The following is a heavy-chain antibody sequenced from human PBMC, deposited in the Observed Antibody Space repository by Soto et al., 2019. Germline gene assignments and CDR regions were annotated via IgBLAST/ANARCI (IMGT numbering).Heavy chain of an antibody. J-gene: IGHJ4*02. CDR2: INPSGGRT. CDR3: ARAGENYGSGTFSPPLRYYFNS. Sequence: QVQLVQSGTEVKKPGASVKVSCKTSGYTFTTHYVHWVRQAPGQGLEWMGIINPSGGRTSYALKFQGRITMTIDTSTNTVYVELTSLRSEDTAIYFCARAGENYGSGTFSPPLRYYFNSWGQGTLVTVSS. V-gene: IGHV1-46*01. CDR1: GYTFTTHY. D-gene: IGHD3-10*01.